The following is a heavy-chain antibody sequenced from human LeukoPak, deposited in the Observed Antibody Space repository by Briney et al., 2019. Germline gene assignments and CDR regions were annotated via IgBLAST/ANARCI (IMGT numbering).Heavy chain of an antibody. CDR3: ARVPYSSGWRNDAFDI. D-gene: IGHD6-19*01. J-gene: IGHJ3*02. Sequence: SETLSLTCAVYGGSFSGYYWSWIRQPPGKGLEWIGEINHSGSTNYNPSLKSRVTISVDTSKNQFSLKLSSVTAADTAVYYCARVPYSSGWRNDAFDIWGQGTMVTVSS. CDR1: GGSFSGYY. V-gene: IGHV4-34*01. CDR2: INHSGST.